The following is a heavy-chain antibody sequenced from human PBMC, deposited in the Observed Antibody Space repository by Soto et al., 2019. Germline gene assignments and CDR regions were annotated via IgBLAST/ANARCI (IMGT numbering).Heavy chain of an antibody. Sequence: QVQLVESGGGVVQPGRSLRLSCAASGFTFSSYGMHWVRQAPGKGLEWVAVISYDGSNKYYADSVKGRFTISRDNSKNTLYLQMNSRRAEDTAVYYCAKDPGGSYAHAFDIWGQGTMVTVSS. CDR3: AKDPGGSYAHAFDI. CDR2: ISYDGSNK. CDR1: GFTFSSYG. J-gene: IGHJ3*02. D-gene: IGHD1-26*01. V-gene: IGHV3-30*18.